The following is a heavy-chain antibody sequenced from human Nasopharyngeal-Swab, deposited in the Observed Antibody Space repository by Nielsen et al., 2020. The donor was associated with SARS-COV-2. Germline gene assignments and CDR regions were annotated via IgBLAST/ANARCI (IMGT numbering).Heavy chain of an antibody. CDR3: ARGFVWLGAEIVDY. CDR1: GYTFTSYD. Sequence: ASVKVSCKASGYTFTSYDINWVRQATGQGLAWMGWMNPNSGNTGYAQKFQGRVTMTRNTSISTAYMELSSLRSEDTAVYYCARGFVWLGAEIVDYWGQGTLVTVSS. D-gene: IGHD6-19*01. V-gene: IGHV1-8*01. J-gene: IGHJ4*02. CDR2: MNPNSGNT.